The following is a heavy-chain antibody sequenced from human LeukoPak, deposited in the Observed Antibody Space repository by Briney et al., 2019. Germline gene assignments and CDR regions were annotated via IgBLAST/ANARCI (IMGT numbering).Heavy chain of an antibody. CDR1: GFTSRNYW. J-gene: IGHJ4*02. CDR2: IKQDGSEK. CDR3: EREGPFDF. V-gene: IGHV3-7*01. Sequence: PGGSLRLSCAASGFTSRNYWMSWVRQAPGKGLEWVANIKQDGSEKYYVDSVKGRFTISRDNAKNSLYLQMNSLRTDDTAVYFCEREGPFDFWGQGTLVTVSS.